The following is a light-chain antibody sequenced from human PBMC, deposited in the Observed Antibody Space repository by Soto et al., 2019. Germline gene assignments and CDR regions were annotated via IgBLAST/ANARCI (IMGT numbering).Light chain of an antibody. CDR2: DVS. CDR3: CSYTSTSADVV. J-gene: IGLJ2*01. V-gene: IGLV2-14*01. CDR1: SSDVGGYNY. Sequence: QSALTQPASVSGSPGQSITISCTGTSSDVGGYNYVSWYQQHPGKAPKLMIYDVSNRPSGISDRFSGSKSGNTASLTISGLQPDDEADYYCCSYTSTSADVVFGGGTKLTV.